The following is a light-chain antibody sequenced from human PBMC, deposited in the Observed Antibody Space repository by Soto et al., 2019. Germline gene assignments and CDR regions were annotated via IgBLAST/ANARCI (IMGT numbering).Light chain of an antibody. CDR2: GAS. CDR1: QSVRSSY. J-gene: IGKJ2*01. V-gene: IGKV3-20*01. CDR3: QQYGSTPKT. Sequence: EIVLTQSPGTLSLSPGERATLSCRASQSVRSSYLAWFQQKPGQAPRLLIYGASSRATGIPDRFSGSESGTDFTLTISRLEPEAFAVYYGQQYGSTPKTFGQGTKLEIK.